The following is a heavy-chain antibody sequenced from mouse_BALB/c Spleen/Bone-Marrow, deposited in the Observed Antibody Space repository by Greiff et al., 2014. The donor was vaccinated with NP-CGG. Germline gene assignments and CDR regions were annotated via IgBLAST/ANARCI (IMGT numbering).Heavy chain of an antibody. V-gene: IGHV1-39*01. CDR2: IDPYYGGT. Sequence: VQLKESGPELEKPGASVKISCKASGYSFTGYNMNWVKQSNGKSLEWIGNIDPYYGGTSYNQKVKGNATLTVDKSSSTAYMQLKSLTSEDSAVNDCASTMITPFAFWGQGTLVTVSA. D-gene: IGHD2-4*01. J-gene: IGHJ3*01. CDR1: GYSFTGYN. CDR3: ASTMITPFAF.